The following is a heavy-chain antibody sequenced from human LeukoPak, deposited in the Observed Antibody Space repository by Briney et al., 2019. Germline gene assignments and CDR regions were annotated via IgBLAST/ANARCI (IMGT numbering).Heavy chain of an antibody. Sequence: PSETLSLTCTVSGGSISSSSYYWGWIRQSPGKGLEWIGSIFYSGSTYYNPSLKSRVTIPIDTPENQFSLKLSSVTAADTAVYYCATTPALAVAGTLDPKEWGQGALVTVSS. V-gene: IGHV4-39*01. J-gene: IGHJ4*02. D-gene: IGHD6-19*01. CDR1: GGSISSSSYY. CDR3: ATTPALAVAGTLDPKE. CDR2: IFYSGST.